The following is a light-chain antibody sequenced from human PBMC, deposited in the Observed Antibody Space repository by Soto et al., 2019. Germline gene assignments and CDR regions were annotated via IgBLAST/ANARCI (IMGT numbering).Light chain of an antibody. CDR2: NTN. Sequence: QTVVTQEPSFSVSPGRTVTLTCGLSSGSVSTSYYPSWYQQTPGQAPRTFIYNTNTRSSGVPDRFSGSILGNKAALTITGAQADDESDYYCVLYMGSGTWVFGGGTKLTVL. J-gene: IGLJ3*02. V-gene: IGLV8-61*01. CDR3: VLYMGSGTWV. CDR1: SGSVSTSYY.